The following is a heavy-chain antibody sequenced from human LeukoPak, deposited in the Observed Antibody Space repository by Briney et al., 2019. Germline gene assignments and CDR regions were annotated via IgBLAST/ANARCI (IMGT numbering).Heavy chain of an antibody. CDR1: GFTFSSFG. V-gene: IGHV3-30*02. Sequence: GGSLRLSWAASGFTFSSFGMHWVGQAPGKGLEGVAFIRYGGSNKYYADSVKGRFTISRDNSKNTLYLQMNSLRAEDTAVYYCAKDQFVVVPAAKYYYYYYMDVWGQGTLVTVSS. D-gene: IGHD2-2*01. CDR3: AKDQFVVVPAAKYYYYYYMDV. J-gene: IGHJ6*03. CDR2: IRYGGSNK.